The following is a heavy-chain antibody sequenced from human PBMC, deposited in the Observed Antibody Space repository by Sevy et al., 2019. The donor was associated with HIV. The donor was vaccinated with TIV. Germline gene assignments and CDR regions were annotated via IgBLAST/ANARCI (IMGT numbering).Heavy chain of an antibody. CDR1: GFTFSNYG. Sequence: GGSLRLSCAASGFTFSNYGMHWVRQAPGKGLDWVAFIRYDGINKHYADSVEGRVTISRDNSKNTLYLQMNSLRAEDTAVYYCAGRYCGSSGCYGFDHWGQGTLVTVSS. J-gene: IGHJ5*02. CDR2: IRYDGINK. V-gene: IGHV3-30*02. CDR3: AGRYCGSSGCYGFDH. D-gene: IGHD2-2*01.